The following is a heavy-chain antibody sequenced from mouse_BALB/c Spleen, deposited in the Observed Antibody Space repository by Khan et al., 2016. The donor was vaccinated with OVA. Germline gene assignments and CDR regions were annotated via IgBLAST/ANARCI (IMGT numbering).Heavy chain of an antibody. Sequence: EVELVESGGDLVKTGGSLKLSCAASGFTFSSFVLSWVRQTPEKGLEWVATISSAGTYTYSLDSVKGQFTISRDNAKNTLYLQMNSLRSEDTAMYYCANGNYGWFAYWGQGTLVTVSA. CDR3: ANGNYGWFAY. V-gene: IGHV5-9-1*01. J-gene: IGHJ3*01. CDR1: GFTFSSFV. CDR2: ISSAGTYT. D-gene: IGHD1-1*02.